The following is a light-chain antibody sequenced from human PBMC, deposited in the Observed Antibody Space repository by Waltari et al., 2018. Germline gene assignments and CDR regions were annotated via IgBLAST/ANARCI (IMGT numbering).Light chain of an antibody. CDR3: QQYDGSVVT. J-gene: IGKJ4*01. V-gene: IGKV3-20*01. CDR1: QYITGNW. Sequence: EIVLTQSPGTLSLSPGARVTLPCRPSQYITGNWLTWYQQKPGQAPRLLIYAASTRAPGIPDRFSGSGSGTDFSLTISRLEPEDSAAYYCQQYDGSVVTFGGGTKVEIK. CDR2: AAS.